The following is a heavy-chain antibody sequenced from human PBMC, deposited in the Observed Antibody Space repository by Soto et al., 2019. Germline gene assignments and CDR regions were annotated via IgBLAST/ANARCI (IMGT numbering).Heavy chain of an antibody. CDR1: GFSFTSHW. Sequence: GESLKISCKGSGFSFTSHWIAWVRQMPGKGLECMGIIYPRDSDTRYNPSFQGQIAISVDSSISTAYLQWSSLKTSDTAFYYCAKTLVAGAFDIWGQGTMVTVSS. D-gene: IGHD2-8*02. V-gene: IGHV5-51*01. CDR2: IYPRDSDT. CDR3: AKTLVAGAFDI. J-gene: IGHJ3*02.